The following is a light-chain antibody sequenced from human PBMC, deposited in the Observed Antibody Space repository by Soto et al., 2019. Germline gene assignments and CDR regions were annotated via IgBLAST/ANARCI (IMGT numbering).Light chain of an antibody. J-gene: IGLJ2*01. Sequence: QSVLTQPPSVSAAPGQTVTISCSGSGSNIGSNSVSWYQHVPGTAPKLLLYDNNKRPSGIPDRFFGSKSGTSATLGITGLQTADEADYYCGTWESYLSVAVFGGGTQLTVL. V-gene: IGLV1-51*01. CDR2: DNN. CDR1: GSNIGSNS. CDR3: GTWESYLSVAV.